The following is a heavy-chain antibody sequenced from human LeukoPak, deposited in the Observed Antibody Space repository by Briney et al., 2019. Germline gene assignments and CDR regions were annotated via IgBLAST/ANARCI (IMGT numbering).Heavy chain of an antibody. V-gene: IGHV1-46*01. J-gene: IGHJ6*02. CDR2: INLSGGST. CDR3: ARGGTYYYYGMDV. D-gene: IGHD1-26*01. Sequence: GASVKVSCKASGYTFTNYYVHWVRQAPGQELEWVGMINLSGGSTNYAQKFQGRVTMTRDTSTTTVYMELSSLRSEDTAIYYCARGGTYYYYGMDVWGQGTTVTVSS. CDR1: GYTFTNYY.